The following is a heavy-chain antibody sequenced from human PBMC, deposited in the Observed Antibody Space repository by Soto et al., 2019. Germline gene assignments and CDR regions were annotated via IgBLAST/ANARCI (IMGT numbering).Heavy chain of an antibody. Sequence: GESLKISCKGSGDSFNTYWIAWVRQMPGKGLEWMGITHPGDSETRYSPSFEGQVTISADKSISTAYLQWSSLKASDTAMYYCARQGRDGHNQGYGMDVWAQGTTVTLSS. CDR2: THPGDSET. J-gene: IGHJ6*02. V-gene: IGHV5-51*01. CDR1: GDSFNTYW. CDR3: ARQGRDGHNQGYGMDV.